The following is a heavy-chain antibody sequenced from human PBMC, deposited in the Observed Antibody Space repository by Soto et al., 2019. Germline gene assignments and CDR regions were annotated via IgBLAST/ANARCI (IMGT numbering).Heavy chain of an antibody. CDR2: ISAYNGNT. CDR3: ARDLVPGYTGYSDY. V-gene: IGHV1-18*01. J-gene: IGHJ4*02. Sequence: RASVKVSCKTSGYTFSNYGINWVRLAPGQGLEWMGWISAYNGNTNSAQKFQDRVTLTADTSTSTAYMELRSLRSDDTALYYCARDLVPGYTGYSDYWGQGTLVTV. D-gene: IGHD5-12*01. CDR1: GYTFSNYG.